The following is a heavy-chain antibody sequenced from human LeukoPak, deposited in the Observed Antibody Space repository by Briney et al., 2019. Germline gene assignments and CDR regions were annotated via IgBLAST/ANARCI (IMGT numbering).Heavy chain of an antibody. V-gene: IGHV1-69*13. J-gene: IGHJ4*02. D-gene: IGHD6-19*01. CDR3: ARYYSGWYYFDY. CDR1: GGTFSSYA. CDR2: IIPIFDTA. Sequence: PVKVSCKASGGTFSSYAISWVRQAPGQGLEWMGGIIPIFDTANYAQKFQGRVTITADESTSTAYMELSSLRSEDAAVYYCARYYSGWYYFDYWGQGTLVTVSS.